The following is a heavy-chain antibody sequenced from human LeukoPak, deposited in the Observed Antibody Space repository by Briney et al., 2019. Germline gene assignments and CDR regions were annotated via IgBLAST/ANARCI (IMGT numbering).Heavy chain of an antibody. J-gene: IGHJ6*02. D-gene: IGHD1-14*01. CDR2: ISYDGSNK. CDR3: ARGYTYYYYGMDV. CDR1: GFTFSSYA. V-gene: IGHV3-30-3*01. Sequence: GGSLRLSCAASGFTFSSYAMHWVRQAPGKGLEWVAVISYDGSNKHYADSVKGRFTISRDNSKNTLYLQMNSLRAEDTAVYYCARGYTYYYYGMDVWGQGTTVTVSS.